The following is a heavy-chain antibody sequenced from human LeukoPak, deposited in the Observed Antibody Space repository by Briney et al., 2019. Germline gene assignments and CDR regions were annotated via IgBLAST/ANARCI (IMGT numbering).Heavy chain of an antibody. V-gene: IGHV3-74*01. CDR2: INSDGSTT. CDR3: ATKRGYSYGLDY. Sequence: GGSLRLSCAASKFTFSTYWMHWVRQAPGKGLVWVSRINSDGSTTNYADSVKGRFTISRDNSKNTLYLQMNSLRADDTAVYYCATKRGYSYGLDYWGQGTLVTVSS. D-gene: IGHD5-18*01. J-gene: IGHJ4*02. CDR1: KFTFSTYW.